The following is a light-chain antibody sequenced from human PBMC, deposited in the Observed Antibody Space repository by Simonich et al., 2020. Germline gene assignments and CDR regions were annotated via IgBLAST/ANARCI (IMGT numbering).Light chain of an antibody. J-gene: IGLJ3*02. CDR3: SSYTSSSTWV. V-gene: IGLV2-14*01. Sequence: QSALTQPASVSGSPGQSITISCTGPSSDVGGYNYVSWYQQHPGKAPKLMIYDVRKRPAGVSNRFPGSKSGNTASLTISGLQAEDEADYYCSSYTSSSTWVFGGGTKLTVL. CDR1: SSDVGGYNY. CDR2: DVR.